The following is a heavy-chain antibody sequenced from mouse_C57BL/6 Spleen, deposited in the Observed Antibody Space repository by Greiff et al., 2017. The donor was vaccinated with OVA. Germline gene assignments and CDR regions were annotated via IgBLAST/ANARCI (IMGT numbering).Heavy chain of an antibody. J-gene: IGHJ4*01. CDR3: AKGDYNSYAIDD. V-gene: IGHV1-55*01. CDR1: GYTFTSYG. CDR2: IYPGGGST. D-gene: IGHD2-12*01. Sequence: QVQLQQPGAELVKPGASVKMSCKASGYTFTSYGITWVQQRPGKGLEWLGVIYPGGGSTYYNEKFKSKATLTVDTSSSASYMQLSSLTSEYSADYYCAKGDYNSYAIDDWGQGTSVTVSS.